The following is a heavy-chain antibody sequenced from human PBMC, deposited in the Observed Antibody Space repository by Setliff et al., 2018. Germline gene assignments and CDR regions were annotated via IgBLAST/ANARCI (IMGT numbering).Heavy chain of an antibody. Sequence: GASVKVSCKASGYSLTHFAIHWVRQAPGRRLEWMGWITSGYGAKRYSQDLQGRGTITRDTSINTAYMELSSLTSDDTAFYYCVRSGKFGMRFWFDQWGLGTLVTVSS. CDR1: GYSLTHFA. CDR2: ITSGYGAK. J-gene: IGHJ5*02. CDR3: VRSGKFGMRFWFDQ. V-gene: IGHV1-3*01. D-gene: IGHD1-26*01.